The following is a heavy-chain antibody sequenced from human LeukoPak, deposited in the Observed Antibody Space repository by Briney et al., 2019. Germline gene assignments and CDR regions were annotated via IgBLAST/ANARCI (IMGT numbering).Heavy chain of an antibody. J-gene: IGHJ4*02. CDR3: ARGYGYFDWYSDC. D-gene: IGHD3-9*01. CDR2: INAGNGNT. Sequence: ASVKVSCKASGYTFTTYAMHWVRQAPGQRLEWMGWINAGNGNTIYSQKFQGRVTITRDTSASTAYMELSSLRSEDTAVYYCARGYGYFDWYSDCWGQGTLVTVSS. CDR1: GYTFTTYA. V-gene: IGHV1-3*01.